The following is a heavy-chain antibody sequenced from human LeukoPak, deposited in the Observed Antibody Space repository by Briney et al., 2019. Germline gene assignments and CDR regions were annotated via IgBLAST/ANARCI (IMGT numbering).Heavy chain of an antibody. CDR1: GFTFSHYW. V-gene: IGHV3-7*01. CDR2: VNQDVSEE. CDR3: VRDGGVSGYDLLDY. J-gene: IGHJ4*02. Sequence: PGGSLRLSCAASGFTFSHYWRTWVRQAPGKGLEWGTQVNQDVSEEYYMDSVKARFTISRDNDKNSVFLQMNSLRAEDTAVYYCVRDGGVSGYDLLDYWGQGTLVTVSS. D-gene: IGHD5-12*01.